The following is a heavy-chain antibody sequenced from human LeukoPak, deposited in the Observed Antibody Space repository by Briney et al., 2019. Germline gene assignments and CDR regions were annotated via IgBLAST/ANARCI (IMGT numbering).Heavy chain of an antibody. D-gene: IGHD6-19*01. CDR2: IKQDGSEK. CDR3: ARVQWLALFDY. CDR1: GFTFSSYW. J-gene: IGHJ4*02. V-gene: IGHV3-7*01. Sequence: GGSLRLSCAASGFTFSSYWMSWVRQAPGKGLEWVANIKQDGSEKYYVDSVKGRFTISRDNAMNSLYLQMNSLRAEDTAVYYCARVQWLALFDYWGQGTLVTVSS.